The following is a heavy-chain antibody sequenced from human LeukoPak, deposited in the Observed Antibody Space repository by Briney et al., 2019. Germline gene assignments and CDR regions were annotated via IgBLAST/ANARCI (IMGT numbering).Heavy chain of an antibody. CDR3: AKRGVVIRVILVGFHKEAYYFDS. Sequence: PGGSLRLSCAVSGITLSHYGMSWVRQAPGKGPEWVAGISGSGGGTYYADSLKGRFTISRDNPKNTLYLQMNSLRAEDTAVYFCAKRGVVIRVILVGFHKEAYYFDSWGQGALVTVSS. D-gene: IGHD3-22*01. CDR1: GITLSHYG. J-gene: IGHJ4*02. V-gene: IGHV3-23*01. CDR2: ISGSGGGT.